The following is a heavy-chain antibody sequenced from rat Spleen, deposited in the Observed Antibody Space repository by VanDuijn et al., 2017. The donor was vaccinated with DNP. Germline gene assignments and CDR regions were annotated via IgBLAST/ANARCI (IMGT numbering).Heavy chain of an antibody. CDR2: INEDSRII. V-gene: IGHV4-2*01. J-gene: IGHJ3*01. CDR1: GLNFNDYW. Sequence: EVKLVESGGGLVQPGRSLKLSCPTSGLNFNDYWMGWVRQAPGKGLEWIGEINEDSRIINYLPSLKDRFTISRDNAQNSLYLQMTNLGSEDTAIYYCVTRGTGSDNWFAYWGQGTLVTVSS. CDR3: VTRGTGSDNWFAY. D-gene: IGHD5-1*01.